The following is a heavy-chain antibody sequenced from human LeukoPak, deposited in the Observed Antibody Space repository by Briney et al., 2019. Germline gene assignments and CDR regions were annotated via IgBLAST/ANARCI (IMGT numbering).Heavy chain of an antibody. V-gene: IGHV1-24*01. CDR3: ATEPLRWPQPHSNGMDV. CDR1: GYTLTELS. D-gene: IGHD4-23*01. CDR2: FDPEDGET. J-gene: IGHJ6*02. Sequence: ASVNVSCKVSGYTLTELSMHWVRQAPGKGLEGMGGFDPEDGETIYAQKFQGRVTMTEDTSTDTAYMELSSLRSEDTAVYYCATEPLRWPQPHSNGMDVWGQGTTVTVSS.